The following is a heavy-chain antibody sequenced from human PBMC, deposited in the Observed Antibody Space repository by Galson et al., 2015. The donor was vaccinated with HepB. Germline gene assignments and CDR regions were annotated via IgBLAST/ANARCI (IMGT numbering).Heavy chain of an antibody. CDR2: IRSKANSYAT. CDR3: TTERDDYVWGSYRSNWFDP. Sequence: SLRLSCAASGFTFSGSAMHWVRQASGKGLEWVGRIRSKANSYATAYAASVKGRFTISRDDSKNTAYLQMNSLKTEDTAVYYCTTERDDYVWGSYRSNWFDPWGQGTLVTVSS. J-gene: IGHJ5*02. V-gene: IGHV3-73*01. D-gene: IGHD3-16*02. CDR1: GFTFSGSA.